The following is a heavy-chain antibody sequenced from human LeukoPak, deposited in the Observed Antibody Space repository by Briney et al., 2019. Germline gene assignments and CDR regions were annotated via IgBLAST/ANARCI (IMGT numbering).Heavy chain of an antibody. CDR3: ARGPYYDSSGHYPGGAFDI. Sequence: GGSLRLSCAASGFTFSSYWMSWVRQAPGKGLEWVANIKQDGSEKYYVDSVKGRFTISRDNAKNSLYLQMNSLRAEDTAVYYCARGPYYDSSGHYPGGAFDIWGQGTMVTVSS. CDR1: GFTFSSYW. CDR2: IKQDGSEK. D-gene: IGHD3-22*01. V-gene: IGHV3-7*05. J-gene: IGHJ3*02.